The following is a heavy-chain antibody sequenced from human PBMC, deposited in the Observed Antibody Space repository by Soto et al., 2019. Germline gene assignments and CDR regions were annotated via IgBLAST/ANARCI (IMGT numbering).Heavy chain of an antibody. V-gene: IGHV4-31*03. CDR1: GGSISSGGFY. D-gene: IGHD4-4*01. Sequence: SETLSLTCTVFGGSISSGGFYCTWIRQHPEKGLECIGYIYYSGSAYYNPSLKSRVTISIDTSKNQFSLKLSSVTAADTAIYYCARLLYDSRRYFDYWGQGILVTVS. CDR3: ARLLYDSRRYFDY. CDR2: IYYSGSA. J-gene: IGHJ4*02.